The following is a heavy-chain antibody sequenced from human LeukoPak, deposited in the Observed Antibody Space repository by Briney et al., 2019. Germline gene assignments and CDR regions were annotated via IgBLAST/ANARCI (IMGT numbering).Heavy chain of an antibody. CDR1: GFTFSSYE. CDR3: ARAPPNPLYYYDSSGRVDN. D-gene: IGHD3-22*01. Sequence: GGSLRLSCAASGFTFSSYEMNWVRQAPGKGLEWVSYISSSGSTIYYADSVKGRFTISRDNAKNSLYLQMNSLRAEDTAVYYCARAPPNPLYYYDSSGRVDNWGQGTLVTVSS. V-gene: IGHV3-48*03. CDR2: ISSSGSTI. J-gene: IGHJ4*02.